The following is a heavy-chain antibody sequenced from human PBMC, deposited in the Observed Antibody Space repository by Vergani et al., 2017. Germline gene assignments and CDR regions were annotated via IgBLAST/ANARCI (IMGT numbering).Heavy chain of an antibody. J-gene: IGHJ4*02. V-gene: IGHV3-21*01. CDR3: ARGVEELLWFGELWDY. CDR1: GFTFSSYS. CDR2: ISSSSSYI. D-gene: IGHD3-10*01. Sequence: EVQLVESGGGLVKPGGSLRLSCAASGFTFSSYSMNWVRQAPGKGLEWVSSISSSSSYIYYADSVKGRFTISRDNAKNSLYLQMNSLRAEDTAGYYCARGVEELLWFGELWDYWGQGTLVTVSS.